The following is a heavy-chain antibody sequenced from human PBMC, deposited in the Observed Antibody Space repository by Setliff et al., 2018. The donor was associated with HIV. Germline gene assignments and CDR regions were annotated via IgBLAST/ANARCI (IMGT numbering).Heavy chain of an antibody. CDR3: AREGYAFDI. Sequence: SGPTLVNPTQTLTLTCTFSGFSLTTSGVGVGWIRQPPGKALEWLGIIYWNDDKRYSPSLKNRVTITKDTSKNQVVLTMTNMDPVDTATYYCAREGYAFDIWGQGTMVTVSS. V-gene: IGHV2-5*01. CDR2: IYWNDDK. D-gene: IGHD1-1*01. CDR1: GFSLTTSGVG. J-gene: IGHJ3*02.